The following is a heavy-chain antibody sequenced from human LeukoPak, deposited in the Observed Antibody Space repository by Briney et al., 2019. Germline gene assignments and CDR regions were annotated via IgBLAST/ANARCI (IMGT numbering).Heavy chain of an antibody. D-gene: IGHD2-8*02. CDR1: EFSISHYA. V-gene: IGHV3-23*01. CDR3: SKAPLGACAGAVCYYLDV. CDR2: DTSSTTST. J-gene: IGHJ6*03. Sequence: PGGSLRLSCTASEFSISHYAMSWVRQAPGKGLEWVSADTSSTTSTYYESSVRGRFTISRDNSMNTLYIQMNSLRADDTAVYYCSKAPLGACAGAVCYYLDVWGKGPTVIVSS.